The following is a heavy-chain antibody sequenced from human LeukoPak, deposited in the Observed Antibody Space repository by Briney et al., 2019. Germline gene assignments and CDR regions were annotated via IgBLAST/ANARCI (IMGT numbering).Heavy chain of an antibody. Sequence: PGRSLRLSCSTSGFTFSYYGMHWVRQAPGKGLEWVAVIWYNGNNKYYADSVKGRFTISRDTSKNTLYLQMNSLRAEDTAVYYCASAAGWESAYWGQGTLVTVSS. CDR3: ASAAGWESAY. V-gene: IGHV3-33*01. D-gene: IGHD1-26*01. CDR2: IWYNGNNK. J-gene: IGHJ4*02. CDR1: GFTFSYYG.